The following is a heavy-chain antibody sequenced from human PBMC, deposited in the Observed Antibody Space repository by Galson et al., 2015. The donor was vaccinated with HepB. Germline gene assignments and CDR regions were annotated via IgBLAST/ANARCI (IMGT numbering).Heavy chain of an antibody. J-gene: IGHJ3*02. V-gene: IGHV1-18*01. CDR2: ISVYNGNR. Sequence: SVKVSCKAFGYAFDSYVFSWVRQAPGQGLEWMGWISVYNGNRNYAPKFQGRATMTTDTVTSTAYMELRTLRPDDTAMYFCAGQVTYCNSLSCYWDAFDMWGQGTMVAVSS. CDR1: GYAFDSYV. CDR3: AGQVTYCNSLSCYWDAFDM. D-gene: IGHD2-15*01.